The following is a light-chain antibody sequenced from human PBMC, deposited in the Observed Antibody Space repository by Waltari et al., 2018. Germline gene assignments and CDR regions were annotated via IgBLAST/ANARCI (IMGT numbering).Light chain of an antibody. CDR1: QRMTNTY. J-gene: IGKJ4*01. CDR2: GAS. CDR3: QHYGGSVT. Sequence: ELVLTQSPGTVSLSPGESATLSCRPSQRMTNTYLAWYQQRPGQSPRLLMYGASTRATGVPDRFSGGGSGTDFTLTITRLEPEDFAVYYCQHYGGSVTFGGGTKVEI. V-gene: IGKV3-20*01.